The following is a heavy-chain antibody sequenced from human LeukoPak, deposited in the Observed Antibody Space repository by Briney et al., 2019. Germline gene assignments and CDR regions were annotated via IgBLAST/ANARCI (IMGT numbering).Heavy chain of an antibody. V-gene: IGHV3-48*04. CDR1: GFTFSNYN. D-gene: IGHD1-26*01. J-gene: IGHJ4*02. Sequence: PGGSLRLSCAASGFTFSNYNMNWVRQAPGKGPEWVSYISNSGSTINYADSVKGRFTISRDNAKNSLYLQMNSLRAEDTAVYYCARVGATSFDYWGQGTLVTVSS. CDR3: ARVGATSFDY. CDR2: ISNSGSTI.